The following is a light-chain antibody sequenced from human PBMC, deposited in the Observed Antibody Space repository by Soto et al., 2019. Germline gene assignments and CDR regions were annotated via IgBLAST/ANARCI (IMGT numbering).Light chain of an antibody. CDR3: QYYNDYCWT. J-gene: IGKJ1*01. CDR1: QSISSW. Sequence: DIQLTQSPSTLSASVGDRVTITCRASQSISSWLAWYQQKPGKAPNLLIYKTSNLESGVPSRFSGSGSRTEFTLTISSLQPDDFATYYCQYYNDYCWTFGQGTKVEIK. V-gene: IGKV1-5*03. CDR2: KTS.